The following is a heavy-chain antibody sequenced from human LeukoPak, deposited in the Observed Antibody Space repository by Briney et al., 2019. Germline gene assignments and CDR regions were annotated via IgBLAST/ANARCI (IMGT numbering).Heavy chain of an antibody. D-gene: IGHD3-22*01. Sequence: GGSLRLSCAASGFTFNEYAMNWVRQAPGKGLEWVSGISERGDRTSSAASVKGRFTISRDSSRNILYLQMNSLRADDTAVYYCAKRGYYDSSGFSPLTYWGQGTLVTVSS. CDR3: AKRGYYDSSGFSPLTY. V-gene: IGHV3-23*01. CDR1: GFTFNEYA. J-gene: IGHJ4*02. CDR2: ISERGDRT.